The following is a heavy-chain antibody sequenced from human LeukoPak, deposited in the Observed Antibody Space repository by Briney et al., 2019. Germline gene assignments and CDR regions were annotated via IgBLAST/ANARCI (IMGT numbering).Heavy chain of an antibody. J-gene: IGHJ4*02. Sequence: SETLSLTCTVSGGSISSSSYYWGWIRQPPGKGLEWIGSVYYTGVSYYNPSLKSRVTISIDTSKNHFSLNLTSVTAADTAVYYCARHRGYGSAWILEYWGQGTLVTVSS. CDR3: ARHRGYGSAWILEY. CDR1: GGSISSSSYY. CDR2: VYYTGVS. D-gene: IGHD3-10*01. V-gene: IGHV4-39*01.